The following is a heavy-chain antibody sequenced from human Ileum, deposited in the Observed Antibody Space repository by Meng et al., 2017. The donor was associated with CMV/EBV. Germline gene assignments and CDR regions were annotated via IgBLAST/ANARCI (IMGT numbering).Heavy chain of an antibody. J-gene: IGHJ5*02. CDR1: GFTFSSYA. CDR2: ISYDGSNK. D-gene: IGHD6-13*01. V-gene: IGHV3-30-3*01. CDR3: ARGYSSSWSWFDP. Sequence: AASGFTFSSYAMHWVRQAPGKGLEWVAVISYDGSNKYYADSVKGRFTISRDNSKNTLYLQMNSLRAEDTAVYYCARGYSSSWSWFDPWGQGTLVTVSS.